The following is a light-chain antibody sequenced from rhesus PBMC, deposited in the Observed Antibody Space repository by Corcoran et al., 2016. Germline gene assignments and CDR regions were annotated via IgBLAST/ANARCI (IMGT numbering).Light chain of an antibody. CDR3: QETSNLWT. CDR1: QSVSSK. CDR2: GAS. J-gene: IGKJ1*01. Sequence: EIVMTQSPATLSLSPGETATISCRTSQSVSSKLAWYQQKPGQAPRLLIYGASSRATGIPDRFSGSGSGTDFTRTISGLEPEDFAVYYGQETSNLWTFGQGTKVEIK. V-gene: IGKV3-31*02.